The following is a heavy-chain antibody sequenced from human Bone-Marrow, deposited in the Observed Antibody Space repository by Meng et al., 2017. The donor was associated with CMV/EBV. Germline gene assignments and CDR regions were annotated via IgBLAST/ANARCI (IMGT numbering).Heavy chain of an antibody. D-gene: IGHD3-3*01. V-gene: IGHV3-7*01. CDR1: GFTFSSYW. Sequence: GGSLRLSCAASGFTFSSYWMSWVRQAPGKGLEWVANIKQDGSEKYYVDSVKGRFTISRDNAKNSLYLQMNSLRAEDTAVYYCAKEGGITISVYGMDVWGQGPTVTGSS. J-gene: IGHJ6*01. CDR2: IKQDGSEK. CDR3: AKEGGITISVYGMDV.